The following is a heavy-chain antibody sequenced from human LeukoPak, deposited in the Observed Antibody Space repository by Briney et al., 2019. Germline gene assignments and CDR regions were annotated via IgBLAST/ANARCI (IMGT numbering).Heavy chain of an antibody. D-gene: IGHD3-16*01. CDR1: GYSFSTYW. V-gene: IGHV5-51*01. CDR2: IYPGDSDT. J-gene: IGHJ6*02. CDR3: ARHKFGGQYSHYYGMDV. Sequence: GESPKISCKGSGYSFSTYWIDWVRQMPGKGLEWMGIIYPGDSDTRYSPSFRGQVTISADTSTTTAYLQWSSLKASGTAIYYCARHKFGGQYSHYYGMDVWGQGTTVTVSS.